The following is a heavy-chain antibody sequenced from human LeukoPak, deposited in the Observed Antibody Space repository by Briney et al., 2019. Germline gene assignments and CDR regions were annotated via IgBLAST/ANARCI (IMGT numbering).Heavy chain of an antibody. CDR2: INPNSGGT. Sequence: GASVTVSFKASGYTFTGYYMHWVRQAPGQGLEWMGWINPNSGGTNYAQKFQGRVTMTRDTSISTAYMELSRLRSDDTAVYYCARAVKYSSGHFVYWGQGTLVTVSS. CDR1: GYTFTGYY. V-gene: IGHV1-2*02. CDR3: ARAVKYSSGHFVY. J-gene: IGHJ4*02. D-gene: IGHD6-19*01.